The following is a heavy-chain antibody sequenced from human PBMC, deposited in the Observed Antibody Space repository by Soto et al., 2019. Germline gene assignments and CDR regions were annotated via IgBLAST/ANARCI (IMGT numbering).Heavy chain of an antibody. D-gene: IGHD6-13*01. V-gene: IGHV1-8*01. CDR3: ARRGYSSSWYYYYYYGMDV. Sequence: ASVKVSCKSSGSTFTSYDINWVRHSPGQGLEWMGWMNPNSGNTGYAQKFQGRVTMTRNTSISTAYMELSSLRSEDTAVYYCARRGYSSSWYYYYYYGMDVWGQGTTVTVSS. J-gene: IGHJ6*02. CDR1: GSTFTSYD. CDR2: MNPNSGNT.